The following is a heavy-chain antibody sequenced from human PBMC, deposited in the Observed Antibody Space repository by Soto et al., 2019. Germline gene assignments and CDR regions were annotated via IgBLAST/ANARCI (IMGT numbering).Heavy chain of an antibody. CDR2: IYYSGST. CDR3: ARMTFDDYFDY. CDR1: GGSISRYY. J-gene: IGHJ4*02. Sequence: SETLSLTCTVSGGSISRYYWSWIRQPPGKGLKWIGYIYYSGSTNYNPSLKSRVTISVDTSKNQFSLKLSSVTAADTAVYYCARMTFDDYFDYWGQGTLVTVSS. V-gene: IGHV4-59*01. D-gene: IGHD2-21*02.